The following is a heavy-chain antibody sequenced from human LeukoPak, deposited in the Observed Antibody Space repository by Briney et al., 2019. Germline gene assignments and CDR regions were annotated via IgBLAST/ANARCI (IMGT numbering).Heavy chain of an antibody. Sequence: GASVTVSCKASGGTFSIYAISWVRQAPGQGLEWMGGIIPIFGTANYAQKFQGRVTITADESTSTAYMELSSLRSEDTAVYYCAGEVEMATITGAFDIWGQGTMVTVSS. CDR3: AGEVEMATITGAFDI. J-gene: IGHJ3*02. V-gene: IGHV1-69*13. CDR1: GGTFSIYA. CDR2: IIPIFGTA. D-gene: IGHD5-24*01.